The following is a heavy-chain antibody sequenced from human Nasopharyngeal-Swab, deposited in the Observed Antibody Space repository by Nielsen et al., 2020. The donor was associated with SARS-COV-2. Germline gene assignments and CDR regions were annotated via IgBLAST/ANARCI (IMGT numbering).Heavy chain of an antibody. D-gene: IGHD2-2*01. CDR3: ASLFVVPAAGPYYYYYYGMDV. CDR1: GYTFTSYG. J-gene: IGHJ6*02. Sequence: ASVKVSCKASGYTFTSYGISWVRQAPGQGLEWMGWISAYNGNTNYAQKLQGRVTMTRDTSISTAYMELSRLRSDDTAVYYCASLFVVPAAGPYYYYYYGMDVWGQGTTVTVSS. CDR2: ISAYNGNT. V-gene: IGHV1-18*01.